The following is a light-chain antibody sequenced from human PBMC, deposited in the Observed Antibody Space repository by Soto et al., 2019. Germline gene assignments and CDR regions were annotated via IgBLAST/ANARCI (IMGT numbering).Light chain of an antibody. V-gene: IGLV2-14*01. CDR3: CSFTTSSTYV. CDR2: EVS. CDR1: SSDVGSYNR. J-gene: IGLJ1*01. Sequence: QSVLTQPASVSGSPGQSITISCTGTSSDVGSYNRVSWYQQHPGEAPKLVIYEVSNRPSGVSNRFSGSKSGNTASLTISGHQAEDEADYYCCSFTTSSTYVFGSGTKVTV.